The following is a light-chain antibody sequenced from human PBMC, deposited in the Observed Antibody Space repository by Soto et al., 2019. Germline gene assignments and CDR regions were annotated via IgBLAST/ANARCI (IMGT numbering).Light chain of an antibody. CDR3: QQSYSTLRT. V-gene: IGKV1-39*01. CDR1: QSISSY. CDR2: AAS. Sequence: DIQMTQSPSYLSASVGDRVTITCRASQSISSYLNWYQQKPGKAPKLLIYAASSLQSGVPSRFSGSGSGTDFTLTNSSLQPEDFATYYCQQSYSTLRTFGQGTKVDIK. J-gene: IGKJ1*01.